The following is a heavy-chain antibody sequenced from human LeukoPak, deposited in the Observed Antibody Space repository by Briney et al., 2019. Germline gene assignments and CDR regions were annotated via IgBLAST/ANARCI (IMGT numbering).Heavy chain of an antibody. CDR1: GYTFTGYY. Sequence: ASVKVSCKASGYTFTGYYMHWVRQAPGQGLEWMGWINPNSGGTNYAQKFQGRVTMTRDTSISTAYMELSRLRSDDTAVYYCARPKSSGPMTNWFDPWGQGTLVTVSS. V-gene: IGHV1-2*02. CDR2: INPNSGGT. J-gene: IGHJ5*02. CDR3: ARPKSSGPMTNWFDP. D-gene: IGHD3-22*01.